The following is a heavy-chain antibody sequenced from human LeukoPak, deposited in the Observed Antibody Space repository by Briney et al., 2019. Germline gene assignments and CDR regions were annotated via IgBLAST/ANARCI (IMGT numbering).Heavy chain of an antibody. CDR3: ARLGYSSSWHNLARGLYFDY. J-gene: IGHJ4*02. Sequence: GESLKISCKGSGYSFTSYWIGWVRQMPGKGLEWMGIIYPGDSDTRYSPSFQGQVAISADKSISTAYLQWSSLKASDTATYYCARLGYSSSWHNLARGLYFDYWGQGTLVTVSS. CDR1: GYSFTSYW. D-gene: IGHD6-13*01. V-gene: IGHV5-51*01. CDR2: IYPGDSDT.